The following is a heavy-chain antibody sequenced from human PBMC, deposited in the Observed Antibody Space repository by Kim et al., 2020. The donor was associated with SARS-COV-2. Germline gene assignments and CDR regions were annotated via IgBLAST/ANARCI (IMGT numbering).Heavy chain of an antibody. D-gene: IGHD3-10*01. J-gene: IGHJ1*01. V-gene: IGHV3-23*01. Sequence: TYYADAGRGRSTISRDNAKNTVYLQLSKMRAEDTATYYCLDYHGSGSHGFYWGQGALVTVSS. CDR2: T. CDR3: LDYHGSGSHGFY.